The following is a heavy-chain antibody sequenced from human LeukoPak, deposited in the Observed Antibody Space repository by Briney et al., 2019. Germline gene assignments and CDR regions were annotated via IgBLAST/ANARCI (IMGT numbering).Heavy chain of an antibody. D-gene: IGHD3-22*01. CDR3: ARDSLRGRMRDYYDSSGYYYANDY. V-gene: IGHV1-24*01. CDR1: GYTLTELS. Sequence: ASVKVSCKVSGYTLTELSMHWVRQAPGKGLEWMGGFDPEDGETIYAQKFQGRVTMTEDTSTDTAYMELSSLRSEDTAVYYCARDSLRGRMRDYYDSSGYYYANDYWGQGTLVTVSS. J-gene: IGHJ4*02. CDR2: FDPEDGET.